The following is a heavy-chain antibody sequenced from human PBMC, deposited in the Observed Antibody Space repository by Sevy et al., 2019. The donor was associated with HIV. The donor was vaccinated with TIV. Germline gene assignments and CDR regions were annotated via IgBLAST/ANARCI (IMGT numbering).Heavy chain of an antibody. CDR2: INEDGSQI. CDR3: VKGIYKDDSD. J-gene: IGHJ4*02. Sequence: GGSLRLSCAAPGLFFSAYWMTWVRQVPGKGLDWVANINEDGSQINYVHSVRGRFTISRDNTKNSLYLKMNSLRVEESVTYYCVKGIYKDDSDWGQGTLVTVSS. D-gene: IGHD1-1*01. CDR1: GLFFSAYW. V-gene: IGHV3-7*03.